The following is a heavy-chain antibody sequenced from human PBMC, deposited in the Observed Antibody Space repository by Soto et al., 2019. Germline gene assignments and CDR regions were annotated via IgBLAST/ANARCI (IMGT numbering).Heavy chain of an antibody. CDR3: ARGVVPDV. Sequence: SETRSLTCAVYGGSFSGYHWTWIRQSPGKGLEWIGEIGHSGITKYNPSLKSRVTISVDTSKNHFSLKLASVTAADMAVYYCARGVVPDVWGQGTTVTVS. J-gene: IGHJ6*02. D-gene: IGHD6-6*01. CDR2: IGHSGIT. V-gene: IGHV4-34*01. CDR1: GGSFSGYH.